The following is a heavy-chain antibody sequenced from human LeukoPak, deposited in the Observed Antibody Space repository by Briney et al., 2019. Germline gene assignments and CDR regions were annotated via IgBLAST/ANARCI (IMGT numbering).Heavy chain of an antibody. Sequence: GGSLRLSCAASGFTVSSNYMSWVRQAPGKGLEWVSVIYSGGSTYYADSVKGRFTISRYNSKNTLYLQMNSPRAEAPAVYYCARASKWGPYGDYAYYFDYWGQGTLVTVSS. D-gene: IGHD4-17*01. CDR2: IYSGGST. CDR1: GFTVSSNY. J-gene: IGHJ4*02. CDR3: ARASKWGPYGDYAYYFDY. V-gene: IGHV3-66*01.